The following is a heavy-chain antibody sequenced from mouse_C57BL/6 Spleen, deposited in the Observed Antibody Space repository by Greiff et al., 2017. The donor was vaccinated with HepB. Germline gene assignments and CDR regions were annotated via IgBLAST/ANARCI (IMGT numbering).Heavy chain of an antibody. Sequence: EVQLQQSGPVLVKPGASVKMSCKASGYTFTDYYMNWVKQSHGKSLEWIGVINPYNGGTSYNQKFKGKATLTVDKSSSTAYMELNSLTSEDSAVYYCARSTGGYFDYWGQGTTLTVSS. CDR2: INPYNGGT. CDR1: GYTFTDYY. V-gene: IGHV1-19*01. J-gene: IGHJ2*01. D-gene: IGHD1-1*01. CDR3: ARSTGGYFDY.